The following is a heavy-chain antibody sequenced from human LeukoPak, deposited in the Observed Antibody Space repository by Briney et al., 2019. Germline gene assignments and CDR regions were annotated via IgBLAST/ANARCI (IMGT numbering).Heavy chain of an antibody. Sequence: GGSLRLSCAASGFTFSNYAMNWVRQAPGKGLEWVSTISGSGASTYYADSVKGRFTISRDNSKDTLYLQMNSLRVEDTAVYYCARGWDNNDSSGYTAWGQGTLVTVSS. V-gene: IGHV3-23*01. J-gene: IGHJ4*02. D-gene: IGHD3-22*01. CDR3: ARGWDNNDSSGYTA. CDR2: ISGSGAST. CDR1: GFTFSNYA.